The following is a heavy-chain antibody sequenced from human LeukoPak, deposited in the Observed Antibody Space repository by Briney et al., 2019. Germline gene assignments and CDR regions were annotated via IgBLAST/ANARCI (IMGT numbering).Heavy chain of an antibody. D-gene: IGHD5-12*01. J-gene: IGHJ4*02. CDR1: GGSISRYY. Sequence: PSETLSLTCTVSGGSISRYYWSWIRHPPGEGLEWIGYIYYSGSTNYNPSLKSRVTISVDTSKNQFSLKLSSVTAADTAVYYCARVAVATRLGYFDYWGQGTLVTVSS. CDR3: ARVAVATRLGYFDY. CDR2: IYYSGST. V-gene: IGHV4-59*01.